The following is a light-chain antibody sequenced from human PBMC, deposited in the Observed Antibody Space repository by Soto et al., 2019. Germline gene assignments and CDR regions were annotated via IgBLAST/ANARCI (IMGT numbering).Light chain of an antibody. CDR1: QSVSSTY. CDR3: RHYINSQWT. Sequence: EIVLTQSPGTLSLSPGERATLSCRPSQSVSSTYLDWYQQKPGQAPRLLIYAASSRATGIPGRFSGGASATDFTLTISRLEPEDFAVYYCRHYINSQWTFGQGTKVEIK. CDR2: AAS. V-gene: IGKV3-20*01. J-gene: IGKJ1*01.